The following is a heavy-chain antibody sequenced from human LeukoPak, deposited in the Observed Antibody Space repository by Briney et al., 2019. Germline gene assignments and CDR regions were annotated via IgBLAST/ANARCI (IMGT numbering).Heavy chain of an antibody. CDR3: AREAAAGLDY. D-gene: IGHD6-13*01. J-gene: IGHJ4*02. Sequence: ASVKVSCKASGYTFTSYGISWVRQAPGQGLEWMGWISAYNGNTNYAQKFQGRVTITTDESTSTAYMELSSLRSEDTAVYYCAREAAAGLDYWGQGTLVTVSS. CDR1: GYTFTSYG. V-gene: IGHV1-18*01. CDR2: ISAYNGNT.